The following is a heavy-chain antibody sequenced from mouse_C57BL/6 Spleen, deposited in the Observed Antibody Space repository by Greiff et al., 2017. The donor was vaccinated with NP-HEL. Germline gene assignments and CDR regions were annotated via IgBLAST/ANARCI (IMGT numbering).Heavy chain of an antibody. J-gene: IGHJ3*01. V-gene: IGHV1-5*01. Sequence: EVQLQQSGTVLARPGASVKMSCKTSGYTFTSYWMHWVKQRPGQGLEWIGAIYPGNSDTSYNQKFKGKAKLTAVTSASTAYMELSSLTSEDSAVYYCTIHSNYVRFAYWGQGTLVTVSA. CDR2: IYPGNSDT. CDR1: GYTFTSYW. D-gene: IGHD2-5*01. CDR3: TIHSNYVRFAY.